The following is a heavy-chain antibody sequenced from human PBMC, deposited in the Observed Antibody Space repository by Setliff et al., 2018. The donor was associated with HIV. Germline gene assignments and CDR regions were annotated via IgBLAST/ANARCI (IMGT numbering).Heavy chain of an antibody. Sequence: GASVKVSCKASDYTFTSYGITWVRQAPGQGLEWMGWISVYNGNTNYAQKVQGRVTMTTDTSTSTAYMELRSLRSDDTAVYYCARVTPHIAGLGWFYFDYWGQGTLVTSPQ. V-gene: IGHV1-18*01. CDR3: ARVTPHIAGLGWFYFDY. D-gene: IGHD6-13*01. CDR2: ISVYNGNT. CDR1: DYTFTSYG. J-gene: IGHJ4*02.